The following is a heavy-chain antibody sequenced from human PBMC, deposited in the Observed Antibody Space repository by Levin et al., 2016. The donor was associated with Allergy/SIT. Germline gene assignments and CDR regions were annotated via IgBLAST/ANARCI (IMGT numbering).Heavy chain of an antibody. CDR3: ARDLADVGLWFGTQYYYGMDV. CDR1: GFTFSSYS. Sequence: GGSLRLSCAASGFTFSSYSMNWVRQAPGKGLEWVSSISSSSSYIYYADSVKGRFTISRDNAKNSLYLQMNSLRAEDTAVYYCARDLADVGLWFGTQYYYGMDVWGQGTTVTVSS. CDR2: ISSSSSYI. D-gene: IGHD3-10*01. J-gene: IGHJ6*02. V-gene: IGHV3-21*01.